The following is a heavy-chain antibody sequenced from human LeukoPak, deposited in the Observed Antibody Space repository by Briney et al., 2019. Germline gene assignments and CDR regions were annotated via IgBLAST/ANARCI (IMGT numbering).Heavy chain of an antibody. Sequence: ASVKVSCKASGYTFTGYYMHWVRQAPGQGLEWMGIINPSGGSTNYAQKFQGRVTVTRDTSTSTVYMELSSLRSEDTAVYYCAKGPRITLVRGGQWYYYMDVWGKGTTVTISS. CDR3: AKGPRITLVRGGQWYYYMDV. CDR2: INPSGGST. D-gene: IGHD3-10*01. J-gene: IGHJ6*03. CDR1: GYTFTGYY. V-gene: IGHV1-46*01.